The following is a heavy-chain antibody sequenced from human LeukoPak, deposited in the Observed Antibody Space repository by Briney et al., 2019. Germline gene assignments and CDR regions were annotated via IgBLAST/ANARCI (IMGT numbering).Heavy chain of an antibody. CDR1: GFTFDDYG. D-gene: IGHD2-15*01. V-gene: IGHV3-20*04. CDR3: ARVARYCSGGSCYSNYYYMDV. CDR2: INWNGGST. Sequence: PGGSLRLSCAGSGFTFDDYGMSWVRQAPGKGLEWVSGINWNGGSTGHADSVKGRFTISRDNAKNSLYLQMNSLRAEDTALYYCARVARYCSGGSCYSNYYYMDVWGKGTTVTVSS. J-gene: IGHJ6*03.